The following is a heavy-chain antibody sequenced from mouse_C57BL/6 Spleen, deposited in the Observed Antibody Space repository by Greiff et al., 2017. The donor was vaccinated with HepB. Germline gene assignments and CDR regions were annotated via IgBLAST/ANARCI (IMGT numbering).Heavy chain of an antibody. V-gene: IGHV1-69*01. CDR3: ARRYSSYLYFDV. CDR1: GYTFTSYW. CDR2: IDPSDSYT. D-gene: IGHD2-14*01. J-gene: IGHJ1*03. Sequence: QVQLQQPGAELVMPGASVKLSCKASGYTFTSYWMHWVKQRPGQGLEWIGEIDPSDSYTNYNQKFKGKSTLTVDKSSSTAYMQLGSLTSEDSAVYYCARRYSSYLYFDVWGTGTTVTVSS.